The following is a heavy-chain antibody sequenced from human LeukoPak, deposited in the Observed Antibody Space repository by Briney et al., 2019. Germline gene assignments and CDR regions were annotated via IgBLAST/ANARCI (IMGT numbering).Heavy chain of an antibody. CDR1: GFTFIRHY. J-gene: IGHJ4*02. CDR2: IKTDGTNT. D-gene: IGHD5-24*01. CDR3: GSSGDGYIDY. V-gene: IGHV3-74*01. Sequence: PGGSLRLSCAASGFTFIRHYMHWVRQAPGKGLMWVSRIKTDGTNTLYADSVKGRFTISRDNAKNTLYLQMTSLTAEDTAMYYCGSSGDGYIDYWGQGTLVVVSS.